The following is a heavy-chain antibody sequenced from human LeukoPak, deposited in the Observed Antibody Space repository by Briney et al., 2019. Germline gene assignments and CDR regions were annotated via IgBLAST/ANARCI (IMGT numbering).Heavy chain of an antibody. CDR1: GGSISSGGYY. J-gene: IGHJ6*02. V-gene: IGHV4-31*03. Sequence: PSETLSLTCTVSGGSISSGGYYWSWIRQHPGKGLEWIGYIYYSGSTYYNPSLKSRVTISVDTSKSQFSLKLSSVTAADTAVYYCARVPVTTSSPDYYYYYGMDVWGQGTTVTVSS. D-gene: IGHD4-11*01. CDR3: ARVPVTTSSPDYYYYYGMDV. CDR2: IYYSGST.